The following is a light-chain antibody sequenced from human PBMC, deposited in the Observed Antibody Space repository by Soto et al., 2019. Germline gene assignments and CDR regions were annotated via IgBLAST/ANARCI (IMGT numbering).Light chain of an antibody. CDR3: SSYTTSNTRQIV. CDR2: DVS. J-gene: IGLJ1*01. Sequence: QSALTQPASVSGSPGQSITISCTGTSSDVGGYNYVSWYQQHPGKAPKFMIYDVSNRPSGVSNRFYGSKSGNTASLTISWLQAEDEADYYCSSYTTSNTRQIVFGTGTKVTVL. V-gene: IGLV2-14*01. CDR1: SSDVGGYNY.